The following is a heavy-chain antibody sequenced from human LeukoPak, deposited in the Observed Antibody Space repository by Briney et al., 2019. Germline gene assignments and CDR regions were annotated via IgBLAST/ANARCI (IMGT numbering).Heavy chain of an antibody. CDR3: GGGDYNDGAGYLDH. CDR1: GGSVFSGAYY. D-gene: IGHD3-22*01. Sequence: SQSLSLTCTVSGGSVFSGAYYWNWILQPPGKGLEWFGYIYYNGITSYNPSVESRVTISVDTSKKQFSMKLSSVTAADTAVYYCGGGDYNDGAGYLDHWGPGTLVPV. V-gene: IGHV4-30-4*01. CDR2: IYYNGIT. J-gene: IGHJ5*02.